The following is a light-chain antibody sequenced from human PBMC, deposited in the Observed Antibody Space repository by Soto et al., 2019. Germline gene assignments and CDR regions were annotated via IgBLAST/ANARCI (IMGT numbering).Light chain of an antibody. V-gene: IGKV1-5*01. CDR1: QSISGW. Sequence: ASQSISGWLAWYQQRPGKAPKLLIYDASRLESGVPTRFSGSESGTEFTLAISNLQPDDSATYYCQQYKSMYTFGQGTRLEIK. CDR2: DAS. CDR3: QQYKSMYT. J-gene: IGKJ5*01.